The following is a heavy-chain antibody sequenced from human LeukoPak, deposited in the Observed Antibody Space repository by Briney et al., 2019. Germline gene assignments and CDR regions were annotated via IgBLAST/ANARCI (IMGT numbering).Heavy chain of an antibody. CDR3: ARGSSSSWYGWFDP. D-gene: IGHD6-13*01. V-gene: IGHV4-4*07. Sequence: SETLSLTCTVSGGSISSYYWSWIRQPAGKGLEWIGRICTRGSTNYNPSLKSRVTMSVDTSKNQFSLKLSSVTAADTAVYYCARGSSSSWYGWFDPWGQGTLVTVSS. CDR2: ICTRGST. J-gene: IGHJ5*02. CDR1: GGSISSYY.